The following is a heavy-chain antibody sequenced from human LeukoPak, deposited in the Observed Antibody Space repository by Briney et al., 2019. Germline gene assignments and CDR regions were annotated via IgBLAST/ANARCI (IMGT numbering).Heavy chain of an antibody. J-gene: IGHJ5*02. V-gene: IGHV3-30*04. CDR2: ISYDGSNK. CDR3: ARPSES. Sequence: GSLRLSCAASGFTFSSYAMHWVRQAPGKGLEWVAVISYDGSNKYYADSVKGRFTISRDNSKNTLYLQMNSLRAEDTAVYYCARPSESWGQGTLVTVSS. CDR1: GFTFSSYA.